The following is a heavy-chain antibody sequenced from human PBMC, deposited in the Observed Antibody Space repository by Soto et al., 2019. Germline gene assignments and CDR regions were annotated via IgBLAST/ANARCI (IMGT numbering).Heavy chain of an antibody. CDR1: GDSVSDSSVS. J-gene: IGHJ3*02. Sequence: PSQTLSLTCAISGDSVSDSSVSWNWIRQSPSRGLEWLGRTYYRSKWYNDYAVSVKSRITINPDTSKNQFSLQLNSVTPEDTAVYYCARTSMVRGEDDAFNIWGQGTMVTVSS. CDR2: TYYRSKWYN. D-gene: IGHD3-10*01. V-gene: IGHV6-1*01. CDR3: ARTSMVRGEDDAFNI.